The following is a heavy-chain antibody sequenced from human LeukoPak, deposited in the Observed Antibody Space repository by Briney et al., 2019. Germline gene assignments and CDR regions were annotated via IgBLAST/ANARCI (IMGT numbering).Heavy chain of an antibody. V-gene: IGHV1-8*01. CDR2: MNPNSGNT. Sequence: ASVKVSCKASGYTFTSYDINWVRQAPGQGLEWMGWMNPNSGNTGYAQKFQGRVTMTRNTSISTAYMELSSLRSEDTAVYYCARLPRAMTTVTTTGHWGQGTLVTVSS. CDR1: GYTFTSYD. J-gene: IGHJ4*02. D-gene: IGHD4-17*01. CDR3: ARLPRAMTTVTTTGH.